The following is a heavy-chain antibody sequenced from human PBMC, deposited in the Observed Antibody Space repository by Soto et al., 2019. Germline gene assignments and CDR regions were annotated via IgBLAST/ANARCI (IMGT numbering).Heavy chain of an antibody. CDR2: ISYTVDA. V-gene: IGHV4-59*01. CDR1: AGSISRYY. Sequence: HVQLQEPGPGLVKPSEPLSLTCSVSAGSISRYYWGWVRQSPGEGLEWIAHISYTVDASYNPSLKSRVTISLDTSKNQIALRLMSVTAADTAVYYCVGSLMSRAMESFDYWGQGTLVTVTS. D-gene: IGHD5-18*01. J-gene: IGHJ4*02. CDR3: VGSLMSRAMESFDY.